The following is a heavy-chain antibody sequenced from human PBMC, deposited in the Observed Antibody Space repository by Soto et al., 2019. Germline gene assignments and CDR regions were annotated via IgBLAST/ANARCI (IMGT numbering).Heavy chain of an antibody. CDR2: IYYSGST. CDR3: ARAHYSGYDRSNNYYYYGMDV. D-gene: IGHD5-12*01. V-gene: IGHV4-31*03. J-gene: IGHJ6*02. Sequence: SETLSLTCTVSGGSISSGGYYWSWIRQHPGKGLEWIGYIYYSGSTYYNPSLKSRVTISVDTSKNQFSLKLSSVTAADTAVYYCARAHYSGYDRSNNYYYYGMDVWGQGTTVTVSS. CDR1: GGSISSGGYY.